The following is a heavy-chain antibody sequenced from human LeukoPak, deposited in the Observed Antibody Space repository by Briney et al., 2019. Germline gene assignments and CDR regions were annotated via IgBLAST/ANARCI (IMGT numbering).Heavy chain of an antibody. CDR3: ARLLYDYVWGSYRSYYFDF. V-gene: IGHV3-21*01. CDR1: GFTFSTYS. D-gene: IGHD3-16*02. J-gene: IGHJ4*02. Sequence: GSLRLSCAASGFTFSTYSMNWVRQAPGKGLEWVSAISSSSTYIYYADSVKGRITITRDNAKNSLYLQMNSLRAEDTAVYYCARLLYDYVWGSYRSYYFDFWGQGTLVSVSS. CDR2: ISSSSTYI.